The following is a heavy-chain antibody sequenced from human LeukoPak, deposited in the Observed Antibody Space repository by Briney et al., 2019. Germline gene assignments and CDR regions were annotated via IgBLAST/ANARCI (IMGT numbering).Heavy chain of an antibody. CDR3: ARDRRPKSNSSGWNLDY. J-gene: IGHJ4*02. V-gene: IGHV3-7*01. D-gene: IGHD6-19*01. Sequence: GASLRLSCAASGFTFSSYWMSWVRQAPGKGLEWVANIKQDGSEKYYVDSVKGRFTISRDNAKNSLYLQMNSLRAEDTAVYYCARDRRPKSNSSGWNLDYWGQGTLVTVSS. CDR2: IKQDGSEK. CDR1: GFTFSSYW.